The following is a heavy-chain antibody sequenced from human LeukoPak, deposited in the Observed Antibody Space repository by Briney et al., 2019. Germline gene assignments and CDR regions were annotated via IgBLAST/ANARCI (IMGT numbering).Heavy chain of an antibody. CDR1: GLTFTRYS. V-gene: IGHV3-21*01. D-gene: IGHD3-10*01. Sequence: GGSLRLSCGASGLTFTRYSMNWVRQAPGKGLEWVSDITTSSQVYYADSVKGRFSISRDNAKNSLYLQMDSLRAEDTAVYYCAQSGNYGSGSYYNLDYWGQGTLVTVSS. CDR2: ITTSSQV. CDR3: AQSGNYGSGSYYNLDY. J-gene: IGHJ4*02.